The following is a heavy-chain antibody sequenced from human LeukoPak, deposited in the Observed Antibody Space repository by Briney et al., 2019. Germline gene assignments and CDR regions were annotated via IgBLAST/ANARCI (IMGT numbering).Heavy chain of an antibody. D-gene: IGHD5-18*01. J-gene: IGHJ6*02. CDR2: INSDGSST. CDR1: GFTFSSYW. Sequence: PGGSLRLSCAASGFTFSSYWMHWVRQAPGKGLVWVSRINSDGSSTSYADSVKGRFTISRDNAKNTLYLQMNSLRAEDTAVYYCARDRWIQLWSDYYDNGMDVWGQGTTVTVSS. V-gene: IGHV3-74*01. CDR3: ARDRWIQLWSDYYDNGMDV.